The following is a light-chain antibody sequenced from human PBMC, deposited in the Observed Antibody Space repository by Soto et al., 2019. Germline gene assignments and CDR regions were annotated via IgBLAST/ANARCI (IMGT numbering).Light chain of an antibody. CDR3: QQLKSNLIT. Sequence: DIQLTQSPSFLSASVGDRVPITCRPSQGIQRFLAWYQQKQGKAPKIXIYAASTLQSGVPSMFSGSGSGTEFTLTISSLQPEDFATYYCQQLKSNLITFGQGTRLEIK. V-gene: IGKV1-9*01. J-gene: IGKJ5*01. CDR2: AAS. CDR1: QGIQRF.